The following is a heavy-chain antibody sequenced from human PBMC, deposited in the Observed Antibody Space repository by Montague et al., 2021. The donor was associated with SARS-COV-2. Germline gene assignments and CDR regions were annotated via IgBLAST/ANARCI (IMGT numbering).Heavy chain of an antibody. CDR2: IYYSGST. V-gene: IGHV4-39*07. CDR1: GGSISSSSYY. D-gene: IGHD5-18*01. CDR3: AGGIRRPWIQLWVRSGFDY. J-gene: IGHJ4*02. Sequence: SETLSLTCTVSGGSISSSSYYWGWIRQPPGKGLEWIGSIYYSGSTYYNPSLKSRVTISVDTSKNQFSLKLISVTAAATAVYSCAGGIRRPWIQLWVRSGFDYWGQGTLVTVSS.